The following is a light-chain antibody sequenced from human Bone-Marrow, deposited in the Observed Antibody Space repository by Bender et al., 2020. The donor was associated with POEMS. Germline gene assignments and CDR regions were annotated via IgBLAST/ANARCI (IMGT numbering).Light chain of an antibody. V-gene: IGLV2-14*02. J-gene: IGLJ2*01. Sequence: QSVLTQPPSVSGTPGQRVTISCTGTSSDVGSYNLVSWYQQHPGKAPKLMIYEGSKRPSGISNRFSGSKSGNTASLTISGLQAEDEADYYCSSYTSSTTLVFGGGTKLTVL. CDR2: EGS. CDR3: SSYTSSTTLV. CDR1: SSDVGSYNL.